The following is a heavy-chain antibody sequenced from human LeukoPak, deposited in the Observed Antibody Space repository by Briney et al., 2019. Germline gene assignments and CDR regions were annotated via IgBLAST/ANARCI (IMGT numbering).Heavy chain of an antibody. CDR2: IKQDGTKA. D-gene: IGHD7-27*01. V-gene: IGHV3-7*01. J-gene: IGHJ3*02. Sequence: GGSLRLSCAASGFTVSNNYMNWVRQAPGKGLEWVANIKQDGTKAHYVDSVKGRFTISRDNARSSLYLQMNSLRVEDTAVYYCANDVSQTGAFNIWGQGTMVTVSS. CDR3: ANDVSQTGAFNI. CDR1: GFTVSNNY.